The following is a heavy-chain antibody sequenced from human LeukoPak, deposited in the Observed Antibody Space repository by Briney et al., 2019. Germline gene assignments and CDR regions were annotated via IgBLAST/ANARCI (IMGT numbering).Heavy chain of an antibody. J-gene: IGHJ4*02. CDR1: GYTFTSYY. CDR2: INPSGGST. Sequence: ASVKVSCKASGYTFTSYYMHWVRQAPGQGLEWMGIINPSGGSTSYAQKFQGRVTVTRDMSTSTDYMELSSLRSEDTAVYYCARDAGRKDDYWGQGTLVTVSS. CDR3: ARDAGRKDDY. V-gene: IGHV1-46*01.